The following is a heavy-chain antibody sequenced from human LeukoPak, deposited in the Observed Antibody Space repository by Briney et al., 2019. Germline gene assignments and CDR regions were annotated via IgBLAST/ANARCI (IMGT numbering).Heavy chain of an antibody. V-gene: IGHV3-30-3*01. CDR1: GFTFSSYA. D-gene: IGHD3-22*01. CDR3: ARDRGGYYDSSGYLYYFDY. CDR2: ISYDGSNK. Sequence: QPGRSLRLSCAASGFTFSSYAMHWVRQAPGKGLEWVAVISYDGSNKYYADSVKGRFTISRDNSKNTLYLQMNSLRAEDTAVYYCARDRGGYYDSSGYLYYFDYWGQGTLVTVSS. J-gene: IGHJ4*02.